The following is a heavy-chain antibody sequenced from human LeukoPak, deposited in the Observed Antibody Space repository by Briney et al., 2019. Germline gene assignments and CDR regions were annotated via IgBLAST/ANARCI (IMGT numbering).Heavy chain of an antibody. CDR3: ARRGAAVR. Sequence: SGPTLVNPSETLSLTCVVSGDSPSRYHWSWIRQPPGKGLEWIGSIYYSGSTYYNPSLKSRVTMSVDTSKNQFSLKLSSVTAADTAVYYCARRGAAVRWGQGTLVTVSS. CDR2: IYYSGST. D-gene: IGHD3-10*01. J-gene: IGHJ4*02. V-gene: IGHV4-59*04. CDR1: GDSPSRYH.